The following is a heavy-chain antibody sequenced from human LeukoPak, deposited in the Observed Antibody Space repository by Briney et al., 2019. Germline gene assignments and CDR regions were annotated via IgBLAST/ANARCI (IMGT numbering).Heavy chain of an antibody. Sequence: PSETLSLTCTVSGGSISSSSYYWSWIRQPAGKGLEWIGRIYTSGSTNYNPSLKSRVTISVDTSKNQFSLKLSSVTAADTAVYYCARDFIVVVPAAMRDDAFDIWGQGTMVTVSS. CDR3: ARDFIVVVPAAMRDDAFDI. CDR2: IYTSGST. J-gene: IGHJ3*02. D-gene: IGHD2-2*01. CDR1: GGSISSSSYY. V-gene: IGHV4-61*02.